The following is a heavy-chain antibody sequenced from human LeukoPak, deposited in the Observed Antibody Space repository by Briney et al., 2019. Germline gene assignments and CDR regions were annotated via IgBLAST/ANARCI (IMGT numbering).Heavy chain of an antibody. Sequence: ASVKVPCKASGGTFSGYAFSWVRQAPGQGLEWMGGIIPMFGRANYAQTFQGRVTITADESTSTAYMELTSLRSDDTAVYYCARDQGLWFGELLPHGEYFQHWGQGTLVTVSS. J-gene: IGHJ1*01. D-gene: IGHD3-10*01. V-gene: IGHV1-69*13. CDR3: ARDQGLWFGELLPHGEYFQH. CDR2: IIPMFGRA. CDR1: GGTFSGYA.